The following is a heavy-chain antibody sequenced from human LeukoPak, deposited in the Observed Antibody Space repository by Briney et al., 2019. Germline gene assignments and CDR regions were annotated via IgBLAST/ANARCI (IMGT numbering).Heavy chain of an antibody. J-gene: IGHJ4*02. CDR3: AKDHHLYPTTSFDY. CDR2: ISGRGGST. CDR1: GFTFSSYA. V-gene: IGHV3-23*01. D-gene: IGHD3-16*01. Sequence: GGSLRLSCAASGFTFSSYAMSWVRQAPGKGLEWVSAISGRGGSTYYADSVKGRFTISRDNSKNTLYLQMNSLRAEDTAVYYCAKDHHLYPTTSFDYWGQGTLVTVSS.